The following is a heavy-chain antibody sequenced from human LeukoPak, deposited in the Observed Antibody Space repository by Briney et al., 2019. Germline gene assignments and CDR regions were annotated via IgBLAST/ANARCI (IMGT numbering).Heavy chain of an antibody. CDR1: GGSISSGSCY. CDR2: IYTSGST. J-gene: IGHJ4*02. Sequence: SETLSLTCTVSGGSISSGSCYWSWIRQPAGKGLEWIGRIYTSGSTNYNPSLKSRVTISVDTSKNQFSLKLSSVTAADTAVYYCARASRTSFDYWGQGTLVTVSS. D-gene: IGHD2-2*01. CDR3: ARASRTSFDY. V-gene: IGHV4-61*02.